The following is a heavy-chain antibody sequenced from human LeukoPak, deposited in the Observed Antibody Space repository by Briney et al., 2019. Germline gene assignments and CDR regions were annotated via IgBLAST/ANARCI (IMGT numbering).Heavy chain of an antibody. D-gene: IGHD4-23*01. J-gene: IGHJ4*02. V-gene: IGHV4-59*08. CDR3: ARLHDYGGNY. CDR2: IYYSGST. Sequence: SETLSLTCTVSGGSISSYYWSWIRQPPGKGLEWIGCIYYSGSTNYNPSLKSRVTISVDTSKNQFSLKLSSVTAADTAVYYCARLHDYGGNYWGQGTLVTVSS. CDR1: GGSISSYY.